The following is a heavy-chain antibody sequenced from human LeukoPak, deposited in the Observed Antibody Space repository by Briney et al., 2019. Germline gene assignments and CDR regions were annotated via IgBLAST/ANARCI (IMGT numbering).Heavy chain of an antibody. V-gene: IGHV3-7*01. D-gene: IGHD4-17*01. CDR1: GFSFSTYW. Sequence: GGSLRLSCAVSGFSFSTYWMSWVRQAPGKGLEWVANIKQDGSDKYYVDSAKGRFTISRDNAKNSLFLQMNSLRAEDTAVYYCSRGGGTTVTTANFDLWGRGTLVTVSS. J-gene: IGHJ2*01. CDR2: IKQDGSDK. CDR3: SRGGGTTVTTANFDL.